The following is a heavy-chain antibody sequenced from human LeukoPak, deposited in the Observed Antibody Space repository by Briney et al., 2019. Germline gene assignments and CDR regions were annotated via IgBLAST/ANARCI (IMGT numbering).Heavy chain of an antibody. J-gene: IGHJ4*02. CDR1: GFTFSSYS. Sequence: GGSLRLSCAASGFTFSSYSMNWVRQAPGKGLEWVSSISSSSSYIYYADSVKGRFTISRDNAENVLDLQMNSLTDEDTAVYYCAKDIHYFQSDYWGQGALVTVSS. CDR2: ISSSSSYI. D-gene: IGHD2-2*02. CDR3: AKDIHYFQSDY. V-gene: IGHV3-21*01.